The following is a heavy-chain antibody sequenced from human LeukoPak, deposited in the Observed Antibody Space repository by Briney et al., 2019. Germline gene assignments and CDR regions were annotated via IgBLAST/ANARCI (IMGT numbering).Heavy chain of an antibody. CDR3: ARGTFGGVIAFAPSFDY. D-gene: IGHD3-16*02. CDR1: GGTFSSYA. Sequence: GSSVKVSCKASGGTFSSYAISWVRQAPGQGLECMGGIIPIFGTANYAQKFQGRVTITADKSTSTAYMELSSLRSEDTAVYYCARGTFGGVIAFAPSFDYWGQGTLVTVSS. V-gene: IGHV1-69*06. J-gene: IGHJ4*02. CDR2: IIPIFGTA.